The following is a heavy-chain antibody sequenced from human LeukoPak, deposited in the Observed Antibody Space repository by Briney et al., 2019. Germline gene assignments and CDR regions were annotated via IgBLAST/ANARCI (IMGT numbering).Heavy chain of an antibody. V-gene: IGHV1-69*05. Sequence: EASVKVSCKASGGTFSSYAISWVRQAPGQGLEWMGGIIPIFGTANYAQKLQGRVTMTTDTSTSTAYMELRSLRSDDTAVYYCARGGSSSWYLREDAFDIWGQGTMVTVSS. CDR2: IIPIFGTA. D-gene: IGHD6-13*01. J-gene: IGHJ3*02. CDR3: ARGGSSSWYLREDAFDI. CDR1: GGTFSSYA.